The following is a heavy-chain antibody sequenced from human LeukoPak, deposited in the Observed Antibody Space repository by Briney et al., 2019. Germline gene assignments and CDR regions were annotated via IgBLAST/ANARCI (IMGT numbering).Heavy chain of an antibody. D-gene: IGHD5-24*01. CDR3: ARIGYNYYFDY. CDR1: GYTFTDYY. Sequence: ASVTVSCKASGYTFTDYYLHWVRQAPGQGLEWMGWINPNSGGTNYAQTFQGRVTMTRDTSITTAYLELSRLRSDDTAVYYCARIGYNYYFDYWGQGTLVTVSS. CDR2: INPNSGGT. J-gene: IGHJ4*02. V-gene: IGHV1-2*02.